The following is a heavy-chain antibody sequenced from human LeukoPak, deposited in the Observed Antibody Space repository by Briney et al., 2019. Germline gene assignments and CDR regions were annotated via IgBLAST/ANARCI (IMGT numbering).Heavy chain of an antibody. Sequence: GGSLRLSCTVSGFTFDDYGMSWVRQAPGKGLEWVSGINRNGGTPSYADPVKGRFTISRDNAKNSLYLQMNSLRAEDTALYHCARGNSNFDFWGQGTLVTVSS. D-gene: IGHD4-23*01. CDR1: GFTFDDYG. CDR2: INRNGGTP. CDR3: ARGNSNFDF. J-gene: IGHJ4*02. V-gene: IGHV3-20*01.